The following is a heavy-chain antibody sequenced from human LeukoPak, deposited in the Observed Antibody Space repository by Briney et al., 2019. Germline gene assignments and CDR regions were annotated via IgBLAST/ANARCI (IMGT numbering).Heavy chain of an antibody. Sequence: GGSLRLSCTASGFTFSDYWMHLVRQAPGKGLVWVSRINSDGSRTNYADCVKGRFTISRDNAKNTVFLQMNSLRAEDAAVYYCARVITGSTYGQFDYWGQGALATVSS. J-gene: IGHJ4*02. CDR2: INSDGSRT. D-gene: IGHD5-18*01. CDR3: ARVITGSTYGQFDY. CDR1: GFTFSDYW. V-gene: IGHV3-74*01.